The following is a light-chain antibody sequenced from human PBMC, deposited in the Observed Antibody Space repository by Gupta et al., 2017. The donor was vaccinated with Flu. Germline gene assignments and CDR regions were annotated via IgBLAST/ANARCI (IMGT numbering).Light chain of an antibody. CDR1: SGHSSDA. CDR3: QTWGTGIVV. J-gene: IGLJ2*01. Sequence: QLVLTQSPSASASLGASVKLTCTLSSGHSSDALAWHQQQPEKGPRDLMKLNSDGSHSKGDAIPDRFSGSSSGAERYLTISSLQSEDEADYYCQTWGTGIVVFGGGTKLTVL. V-gene: IGLV4-69*01. CDR2: LNSDGSH.